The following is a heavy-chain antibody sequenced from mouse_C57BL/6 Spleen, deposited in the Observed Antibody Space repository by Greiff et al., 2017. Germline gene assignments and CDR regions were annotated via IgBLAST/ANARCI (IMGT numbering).Heavy chain of an antibody. Sequence: VQLQQSGAELVRPGSSVKLSCKASGYTFTSYWMAWVKQRPGQGLEWIGNIYPSDSETHYNQKFKDKATLTVDKSSSTAYMQLSSLPSEDSAVYYCARGYYGNYYWYFDVWGTGTTVTVSS. CDR2: IYPSDSET. CDR1: GYTFTSYW. D-gene: IGHD2-1*01. V-gene: IGHV1-61*01. CDR3: ARGYYGNYYWYFDV. J-gene: IGHJ1*03.